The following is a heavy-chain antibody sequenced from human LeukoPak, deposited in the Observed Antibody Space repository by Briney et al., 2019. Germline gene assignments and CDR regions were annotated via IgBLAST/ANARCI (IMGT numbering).Heavy chain of an antibody. V-gene: IGHV3-23*01. D-gene: IGHD5-18*01. CDR2: ISGSGGNT. CDR3: AKDLRGYSYGLDY. CDR1: GFTFSNYA. Sequence: GGSLRLSCAASGFTFSNYAMNWVRQAPGKGLEWVSGISGSGGNTYYADSVKGHFTISRDNSKNTLYVQLNSLRAEDTAVYYCAKDLRGYSYGLDYWGQGTLVTVSS. J-gene: IGHJ4*02.